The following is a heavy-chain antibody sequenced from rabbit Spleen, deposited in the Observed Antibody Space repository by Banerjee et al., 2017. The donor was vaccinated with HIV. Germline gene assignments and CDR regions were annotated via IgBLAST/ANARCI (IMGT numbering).Heavy chain of an antibody. CDR1: GIDFSSYFLDS. Sequence: QSLEESGGDLVKPEGSLTLTCTVSGIDFSSYFLDSMCWVRQAPGKGLEWIACILGGTSGATYYANWAKGRFTISKTSSTTVTLQMTSLTTADTATYFCARDVGSSFSSYGMDLWGQGTLVTVS. CDR3: ARDVGSSFSSYGMDL. D-gene: IGHD8-1*01. J-gene: IGHJ6*01. V-gene: IGHV1S40*01. CDR2: ILGGTSGAT.